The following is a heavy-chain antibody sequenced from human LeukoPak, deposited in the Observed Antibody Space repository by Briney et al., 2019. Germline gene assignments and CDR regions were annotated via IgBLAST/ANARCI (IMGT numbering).Heavy chain of an antibody. Sequence: PGGSLRLSCAASGFTFSTYWMNWVRQALGKGLEWVANINQYGNEKYYVDSVKGRFTISRDNDKNSLYLEMNSLRAEDTAVYYCATGAEMDRGVIINGHLDYWGQGTLVTASS. CDR2: INQYGNEK. J-gene: IGHJ4*02. D-gene: IGHD3-10*01. V-gene: IGHV3-7*01. CDR3: ATGAEMDRGVIINGHLDY. CDR1: GFTFSTYW.